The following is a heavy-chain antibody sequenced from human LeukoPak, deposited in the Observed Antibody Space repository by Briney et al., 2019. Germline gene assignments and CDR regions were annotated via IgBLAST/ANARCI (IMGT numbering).Heavy chain of an antibody. CDR3: ARGYGSGSYHYYFDY. J-gene: IGHJ4*02. D-gene: IGHD3-10*01. Sequence: SETLSLTCTVSGGSISSSSYYWGWIRQPPGKGLEWIGYIYYSGSTNYNPSLKSRVTISVDTSKNQFSLKLSSVTAADTAVYYCARGYGSGSYHYYFDYWGQGTLVTVSS. CDR2: IYYSGST. V-gene: IGHV4-61*05. CDR1: GGSISSSSYY.